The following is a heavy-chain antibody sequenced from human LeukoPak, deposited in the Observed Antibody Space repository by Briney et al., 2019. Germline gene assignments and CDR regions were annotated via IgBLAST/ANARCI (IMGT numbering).Heavy chain of an antibody. D-gene: IGHD2-15*01. Sequence: GGSLRLSCSASGFTFSSYAMHWVRQAPGKGLEYVSAISSNGGSTYYADSVKGRFTISRDNSKNTLYLQMSSLRAEDTAVYYCTRLVGDWFDPWGQGTLVTVSS. CDR2: ISSNGGST. V-gene: IGHV3-64D*06. CDR1: GFTFSSYA. J-gene: IGHJ5*02. CDR3: TRLVGDWFDP.